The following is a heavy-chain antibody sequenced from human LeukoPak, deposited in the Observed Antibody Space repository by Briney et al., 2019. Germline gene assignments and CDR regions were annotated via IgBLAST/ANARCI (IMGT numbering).Heavy chain of an antibody. CDR2: IIPIFGTA. J-gene: IGHJ6*04. V-gene: IGHV1-69*13. CDR3: ARSHIVVVPAAISYYYYYGMDV. D-gene: IGHD2-2*01. Sequence: SVKVSCKASGGTFSSYAIRWVRQAPGQGLEWMGGIIPIFGTANYAQKFQGRVTITADESTSTAYMELSSLRSEDTAVYYCARSHIVVVPAAISYYYYYGMDVWGKGTTVTVSS. CDR1: GGTFSSYA.